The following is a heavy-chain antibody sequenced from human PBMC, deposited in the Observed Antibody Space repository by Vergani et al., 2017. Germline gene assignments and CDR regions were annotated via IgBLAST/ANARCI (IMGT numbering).Heavy chain of an antibody. V-gene: IGHV4-4*03. CDR1: GGSISGTNW. Sequence: QVQLQESGPGLVKPPGTLSLTCAVSGGSISGTNWWSWVRQSPGKGLEWLGEIYHSGSTNYNPSLKGRVTISVDKSKNQFSLKLSSVTAADTAVYYCTRDRLDDSYAYFDYWGQGTLVTVSP. D-gene: IGHD3-16*01. J-gene: IGHJ4*02. CDR2: IYHSGST. CDR3: TRDRLDDSYAYFDY.